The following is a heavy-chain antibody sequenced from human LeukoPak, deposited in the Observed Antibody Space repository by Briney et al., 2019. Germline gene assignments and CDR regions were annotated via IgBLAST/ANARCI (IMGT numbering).Heavy chain of an antibody. CDR2: IYYSGGT. Sequence: PSETLSLTCTVSGGSINYYYWMWIRQPPGKGLEWIGYIYYSGGTHYNPSLKSRVTMLVDTSKNQFSLKLSSVTAADTAVYYCARATGYYKVFDYWGQGTLVTVSS. D-gene: IGHD3-9*01. CDR3: ARATGYYKVFDY. J-gene: IGHJ4*02. CDR1: GGSINYYY. V-gene: IGHV4-59*12.